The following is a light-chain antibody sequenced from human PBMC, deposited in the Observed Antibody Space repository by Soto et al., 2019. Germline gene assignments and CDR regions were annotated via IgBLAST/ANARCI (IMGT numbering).Light chain of an antibody. V-gene: IGKV2-28*01. CDR1: QSLLHSNGYNY. Sequence: DIVMTQSPLSLPATPGEPASISCRSSQSLLHSNGYNYLDWYLQKPGQSPQLLIYLGSNRASGVPDRFSGSGSGTDFTLKISRVEAEDVGVYYCMQALQTQKTFGQGTKVEIK. CDR2: LGS. J-gene: IGKJ1*01. CDR3: MQALQTQKT.